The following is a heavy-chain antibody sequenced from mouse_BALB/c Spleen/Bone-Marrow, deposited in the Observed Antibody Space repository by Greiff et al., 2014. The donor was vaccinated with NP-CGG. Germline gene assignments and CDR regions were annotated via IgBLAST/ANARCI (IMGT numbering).Heavy chain of an antibody. CDR3: ARGGSSRAWFAY. J-gene: IGHJ3*01. V-gene: IGHV2-9*02. CDR1: EFSLTSYG. CDR2: IWAGGST. Sequence: VQLVESGPGLVAPSQSLSITCTVSEFSLTSYGVHWVRQPPGKGLEWLGVIWAGGSTNYNSALMSRLSISKDNSKSQVFLKMNSLQTDDTAMYCCARGGSSRAWFAYWGQGTLVTVSA. D-gene: IGHD1-1*01.